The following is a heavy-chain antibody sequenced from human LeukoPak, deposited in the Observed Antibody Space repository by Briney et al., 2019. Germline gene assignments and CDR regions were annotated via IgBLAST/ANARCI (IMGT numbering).Heavy chain of an antibody. CDR2: IYYSGST. CDR1: GGSISSTTNW. J-gene: IGHJ4*02. Sequence: SETLSLTCAVSGGSISSTTNWWSWVRQPPGKGLEWIGSIYYSGSTYYNPSLKSRVTISVDTSKNQFSPKLSSVTAADTAVYYCARHVGSDPYFDYWGQGTLVTVSS. CDR3: ARHVGSDPYFDY. D-gene: IGHD2-21*01. V-gene: IGHV4-39*01.